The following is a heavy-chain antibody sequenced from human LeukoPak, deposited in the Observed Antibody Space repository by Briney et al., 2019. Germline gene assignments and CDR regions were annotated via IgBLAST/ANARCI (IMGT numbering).Heavy chain of an antibody. CDR3: ARASWEPRHFDY. Sequence: PSETLSLTCAVYGGSFSGYYWSWIRQPPGKGLEWIGEINHSGSTNYNPSLKSRVTISVDTSKNQFSLKLTSVGAADTAVYYCARASWEPRHFDYWGQGTLVTVAS. CDR1: GGSFSGYY. J-gene: IGHJ4*02. CDR2: INHSGST. V-gene: IGHV4-34*01. D-gene: IGHD1-26*01.